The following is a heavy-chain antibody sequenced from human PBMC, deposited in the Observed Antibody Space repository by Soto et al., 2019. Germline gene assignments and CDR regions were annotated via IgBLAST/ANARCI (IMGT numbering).Heavy chain of an antibody. Sequence: GGTLRLSCAGYAVAFNNDGMQYVRQAAGKSLECVLGLWQDAIKKYFATSRKGRFTISRDNYTNTLFLQMDSLRADDTALYYCVRDRMPSVTGFDYWGEGT. CDR2: LWQDAIKK. J-gene: IGHJ4*02. D-gene: IGHD2-2*01. CDR3: VRDRMPSVTGFDY. V-gene: IGHV3-33*02. CDR1: AVAFNNDG.